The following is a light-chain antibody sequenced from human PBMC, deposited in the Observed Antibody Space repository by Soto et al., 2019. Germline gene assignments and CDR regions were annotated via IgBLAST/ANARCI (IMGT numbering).Light chain of an antibody. CDR1: PRVSSGY. J-gene: IGKJ5*01. CDR2: GAS. V-gene: IGKV3-20*01. Sequence: EIVLTQSPGTLSLSPGERATLSCRASPRVSSGYLAWYQQKPGQAPRLLIYGASNRATDIPDRFSGRGSGTDFTLTISRLEPEDFAVYYCQQYGSSPPSSTFGQGTRLEIK. CDR3: QQYGSSPPSST.